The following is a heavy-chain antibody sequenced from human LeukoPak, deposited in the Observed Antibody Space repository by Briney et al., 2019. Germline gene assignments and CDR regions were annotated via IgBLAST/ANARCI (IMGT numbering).Heavy chain of an antibody. Sequence: SQTLSLTCTISGGSISSGGYYWSCIRQPPGKRLDRMGNINYSGNTYYNPSLKSRLTISVDTSKNQFSLKLSSVTAADTAVYYCVRERTYGDYSFDYWGQGTLVTVSS. J-gene: IGHJ4*02. V-gene: IGHV4-31*03. D-gene: IGHD4-17*01. CDR3: VRERTYGDYSFDY. CDR2: INYSGNT. CDR1: GGSISSGGYY.